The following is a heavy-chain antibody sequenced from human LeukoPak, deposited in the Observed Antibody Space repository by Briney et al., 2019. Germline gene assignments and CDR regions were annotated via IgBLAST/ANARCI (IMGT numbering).Heavy chain of an antibody. V-gene: IGHV3-21*01. D-gene: IGHD6-19*01. J-gene: IGHJ4*02. CDR2: ISSSSSYI. Sequence: GGSLRLSCAASGFTFSRHNMNWVRQAPGKGLEWVSSISSSSSYIYYADSVKGRFTISRDNAKNPLYLQMNSLRAEDTALYYCARDHGTGWYVDYFDYWGQGTPVTVSS. CDR3: ARDHGTGWYVDYFDY. CDR1: GFTFSRHN.